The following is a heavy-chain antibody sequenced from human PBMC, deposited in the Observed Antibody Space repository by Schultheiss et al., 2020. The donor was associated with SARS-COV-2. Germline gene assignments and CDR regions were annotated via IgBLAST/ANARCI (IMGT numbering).Heavy chain of an antibody. CDR3: ARGTMVRGVST. J-gene: IGHJ5*02. D-gene: IGHD3-10*01. CDR1: GFTFSSYG. V-gene: IGHV3-48*04. Sequence: GGSLRLSCVASGFTFSSYGMHWVRQAPGKGLEWVSYISSSGSTIYYADSVKGRFTISRDNAKNSLYLQMNSLRAEDTAVYYCARGTMVRGVSTWGQGTLVTVSS. CDR2: ISSSGSTI.